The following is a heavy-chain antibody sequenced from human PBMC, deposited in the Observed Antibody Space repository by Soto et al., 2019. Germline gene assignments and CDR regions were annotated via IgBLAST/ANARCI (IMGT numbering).Heavy chain of an antibody. CDR2: IYPGDSDT. CDR1: GYSFTSYW. D-gene: IGHD3-10*01. Sequence: KSGESLKISCKGSGYSFTSYWIGWVRQMPGKGLEWMGIIYPGDSDTRYSPSFQGQVTISADKSISTAYLQWSSLKASDTAMYYCAVVRGRAHLYYGMDVWGQGTTVTVSS. V-gene: IGHV5-51*01. J-gene: IGHJ6*02. CDR3: AVVRGRAHLYYGMDV.